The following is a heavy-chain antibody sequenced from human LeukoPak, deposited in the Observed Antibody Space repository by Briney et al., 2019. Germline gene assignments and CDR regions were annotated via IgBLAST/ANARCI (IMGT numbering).Heavy chain of an antibody. CDR3: ARDRAVDIVAIPDY. V-gene: IGHV1-2*02. CDR1: GYTFTGYY. J-gene: IGHJ4*02. CDR2: INPNSGGT. D-gene: IGHD5-12*01. Sequence: ASVKVSCKASGYTFTGYYMHWVRQAPGQGLEWMGWINPNSGGTNYAQKFQGRVTMTRDTSISTAYMELSRLRSDDTAVYYCARDRAVDIVAIPDYWGQGTRVTVSS.